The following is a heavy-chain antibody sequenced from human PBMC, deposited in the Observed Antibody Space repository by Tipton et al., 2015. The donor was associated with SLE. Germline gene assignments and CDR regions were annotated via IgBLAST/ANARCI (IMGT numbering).Heavy chain of an antibody. Sequence: QLVQSGAELKKPGASVKVSCKASGYTFSTYGITWVRQAPGQGLEWLGWISVHNGNTHYARKLQGRVTMTTDTSTSTAYMELRSLRSDDTAVYYCARDERLFRRFDYWGQGTLVTVSS. D-gene: IGHD3-3*01. CDR1: GYTFSTYG. J-gene: IGHJ4*02. CDR2: ISVHNGNT. CDR3: ARDERLFRRFDY. V-gene: IGHV1-18*01.